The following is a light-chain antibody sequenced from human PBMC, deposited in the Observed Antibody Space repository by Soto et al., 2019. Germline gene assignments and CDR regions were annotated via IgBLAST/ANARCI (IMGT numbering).Light chain of an antibody. V-gene: IGKV3-11*01. CDR3: QQRSSWPRT. J-gene: IGKJ1*01. CDR2: GAS. CDR1: QSVGSK. Sequence: ETVMTQSPSTLSVSPGERATLSCRASQSVGSKVAWYQQKPGQAPSLLIYGASTRATGIPVRFSGSGSGTDFTLTVSSLEPEDFAVYYCQQRSSWPRTFGQGTKVDIK.